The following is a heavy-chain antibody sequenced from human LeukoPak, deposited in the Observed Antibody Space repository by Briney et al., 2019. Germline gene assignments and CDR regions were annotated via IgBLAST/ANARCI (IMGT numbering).Heavy chain of an antibody. V-gene: IGHV3-74*01. CDR2: INSDGSST. CDR3: ARRSGGGSGWTQKYNWFDP. CDR1: GFTFSSYW. Sequence: GGSLRLSCAASGFTFSSYWMHWVRQAPGKGLVWVSRINSDGSSTSYADSVKGRFTISRDNAKNTLYLQMNSLRAEDTAVYYCARRSGGGSGWTQKYNWFDPWGQGTLVTVSS. J-gene: IGHJ5*02. D-gene: IGHD6-19*01.